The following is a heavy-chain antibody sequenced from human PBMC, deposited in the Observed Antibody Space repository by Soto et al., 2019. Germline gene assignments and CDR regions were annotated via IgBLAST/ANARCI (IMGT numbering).Heavy chain of an antibody. CDR1: GYAVTSYG. CDR2: ISAYNGNT. Sequence: ASVKVSCKASGYAVTSYGSSWVRQAPGQGLEWMGWISAYNGNTNYAQKLQGRVTMTTDTSTSTAYMELRSLRSDDTAVYYCARDGVLWFGELLPGWFDPWGQGTLVTVSS. D-gene: IGHD3-10*01. J-gene: IGHJ5*02. V-gene: IGHV1-18*04. CDR3: ARDGVLWFGELLPGWFDP.